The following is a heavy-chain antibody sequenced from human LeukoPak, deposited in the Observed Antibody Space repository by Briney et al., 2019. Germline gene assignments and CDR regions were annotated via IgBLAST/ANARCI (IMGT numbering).Heavy chain of an antibody. CDR3: AKSSLVTPYDY. J-gene: IGHJ4*02. CDR2: ISGSGGST. Sequence: QPGGSLRLSCAASGFTFSSYGLSWVRQAPGKGLEWLSSISGSGGSTYYADYVKGRFTISRDNSKNTLDLQMNSLRAEDTAVYYCAKSSLVTPYDYWGQGTLVSVSS. CDR1: GFTFSSYG. D-gene: IGHD2-15*01. V-gene: IGHV3-23*01.